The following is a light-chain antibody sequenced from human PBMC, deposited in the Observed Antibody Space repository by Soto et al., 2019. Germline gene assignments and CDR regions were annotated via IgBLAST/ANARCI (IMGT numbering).Light chain of an antibody. CDR3: QQRSYWPPYT. J-gene: IGKJ2*01. V-gene: IGKV3-11*01. CDR1: QSVSSY. CDR2: GAS. Sequence: EIVLTQSPATLSLSPGERATLSCRASQSVSSYLAWYQQKPGQAPRLLIYGASNRATGIPARFSGSGSGTDFTLTINSLEPEDFAVYYCQQRSYWPPYTFGQGTKLEIK.